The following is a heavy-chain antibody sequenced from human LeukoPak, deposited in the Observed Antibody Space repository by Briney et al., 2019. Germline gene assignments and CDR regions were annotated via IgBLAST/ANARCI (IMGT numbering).Heavy chain of an antibody. V-gene: IGHV1-69*13. CDR1: GGTFSSYA. Sequence: SVNVSCKASGGTFSSYAISWVRQAPGQGVEWMGGIIPIFGTANYAQKFQGRVTITADESTSTAYMELSSLRSEDTAVYYCARAARLPYAEENWFDPWGQGTLVTVSS. CDR2: IIPIFGTA. CDR3: ARAARLPYAEENWFDP. D-gene: IGHD6-6*01. J-gene: IGHJ5*02.